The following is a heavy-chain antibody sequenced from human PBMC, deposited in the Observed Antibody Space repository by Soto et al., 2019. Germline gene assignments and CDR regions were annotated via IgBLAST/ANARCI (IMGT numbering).Heavy chain of an antibody. CDR1: GYTFSIYG. Sequence: ASVKVSCKASGYTFSIYGINWVRQAPGQGLEWMGWISPYNGNTKYAQNLQGRVTMTTDTSTSTAYMELRSLRPDATAVYYCVSDLDGSGSYYTDYWGQGTLVTVSS. CDR2: ISPYNGNT. CDR3: VSDLDGSGSYYTDY. J-gene: IGHJ4*02. D-gene: IGHD3-10*01. V-gene: IGHV1-18*01.